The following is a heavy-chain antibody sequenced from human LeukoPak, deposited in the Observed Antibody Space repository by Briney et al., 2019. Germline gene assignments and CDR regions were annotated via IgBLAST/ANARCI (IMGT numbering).Heavy chain of an antibody. CDR1: GGTFSSYA. CDR3: ALERAVGATIPWFDP. J-gene: IGHJ5*02. Sequence: SVTVSCTASGGTFSSYAISWVRQAPGQGLEWMGGIIPIFGTANYAQKLQGRVTITADESTSTAYMELSSLRSEDTAVYYCALERAVGATIPWFDPWGQGTLVTVSS. CDR2: IIPIFGTA. V-gene: IGHV1-69*13. D-gene: IGHD1-26*01.